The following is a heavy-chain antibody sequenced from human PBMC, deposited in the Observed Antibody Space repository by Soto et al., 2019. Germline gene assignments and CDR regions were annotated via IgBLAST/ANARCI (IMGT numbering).Heavy chain of an antibody. CDR2: IWYGGTT. V-gene: IGHV3-33*01. CDR3: ERVRNNNDKRLDV. J-gene: IGHJ6*02. D-gene: IGHD2-8*01. Sequence: QELLVESGGGVVRPGSSLRLSCVTSGIIFEAHAFHWVRQAPGKGLKWVALIWYGGTTYYEDSVQGRFTISRDNSKKTVFLQMNHLRPEDSGVYYCERVRNNNDKRLDVWGQGTTVNVSS. CDR1: GIIFEAHA.